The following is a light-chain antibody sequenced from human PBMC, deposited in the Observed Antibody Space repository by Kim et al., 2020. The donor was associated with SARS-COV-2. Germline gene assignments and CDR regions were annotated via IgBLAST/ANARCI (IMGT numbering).Light chain of an antibody. CDR3: QQYNDWPPWT. CDR1: QSIGTN. Sequence: SPGERGILSCRASQSIGTNVAWYQQKPGQAPRLLIHGASTRATGVPARFSGSGSGTEFTLIVSSLQSVDSAIYYCQQYNDWPPWTFGQGTKVDIK. V-gene: IGKV3-15*01. CDR2: GAS. J-gene: IGKJ1*01.